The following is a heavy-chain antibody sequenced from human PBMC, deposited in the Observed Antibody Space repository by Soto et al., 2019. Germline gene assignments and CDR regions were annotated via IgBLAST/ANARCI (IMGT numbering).Heavy chain of an antibody. CDR1: GFTFSSYA. V-gene: IGHV3-23*01. D-gene: IGHD2-15*01. CDR2: ISGSGGST. J-gene: IGHJ5*02. Sequence: EVQLLESGGGLVQPGGSLRLSCAASGFTFSSYAMSWVRQAPGMGLEWVSAISGSGGSTYYADSVKGRFTISRDNSKNTLYLQMNSLRAEDTAVYYCAKDGPPIVVVVAATPNWFDPWGQGTLVTVSS. CDR3: AKDGPPIVVVVAATPNWFDP.